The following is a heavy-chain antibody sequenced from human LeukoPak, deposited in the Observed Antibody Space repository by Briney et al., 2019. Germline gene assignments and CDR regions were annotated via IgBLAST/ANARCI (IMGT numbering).Heavy chain of an antibody. CDR3: ARENSDWAFDY. Sequence: ASVKVSCKASGYTFTGYYIHWVRQAPGQGLEWMGWINANSGGTKYAQKFQGRVTMTRDTSISTTYMELNRLGSDDTAVYYCARENSDWAFDYWGQEALVSVSS. D-gene: IGHD6-19*01. J-gene: IGHJ4*02. CDR2: INANSGGT. CDR1: GYTFTGYY. V-gene: IGHV1-2*02.